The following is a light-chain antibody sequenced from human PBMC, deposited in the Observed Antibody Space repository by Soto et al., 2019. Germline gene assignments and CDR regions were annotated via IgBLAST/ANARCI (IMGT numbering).Light chain of an antibody. CDR2: DVT. CDR3: NSYTISSTYV. J-gene: IGLJ1*01. CDR1: SSDVGGFNY. V-gene: IGLV2-14*03. Sequence: QSALTQRASVSGSPGQSITISCTGTSSDVGGFNYVSWYQQHPGKAPKLMIYDVTNRPSGVSYRVSGSKSDNTASLTISGLQAEDEADYYCNSYTISSTYVFGSGTKLTVL.